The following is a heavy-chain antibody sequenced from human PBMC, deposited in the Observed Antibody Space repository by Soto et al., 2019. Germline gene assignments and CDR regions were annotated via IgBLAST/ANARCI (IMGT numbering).Heavy chain of an antibody. CDR2: IIPLFRTP. D-gene: IGHD4-4*01. J-gene: IGHJ6*02. CDR1: GGTFSSSA. V-gene: IGHV1-69*12. CDR3: ARDNDRLQLGGNYYYILDV. Sequence: QVQLVQSGAEMKEPGSSVKVSCKTSGGTFSSSAISWLRQAPGQGLEWMGGIIPLFRTPDYAQKFQGRVKIAAAESTSTAYLELSSLRSEDTAVYYCARDNDRLQLGGNYYYILDVWGQGTTITVSS.